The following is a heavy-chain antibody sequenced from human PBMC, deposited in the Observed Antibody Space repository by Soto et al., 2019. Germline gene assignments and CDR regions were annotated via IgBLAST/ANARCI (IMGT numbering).Heavy chain of an antibody. CDR3: ARLAQYSGHFDY. V-gene: IGHV4-59*08. D-gene: IGHD5-12*01. CDR2: IYYSVSI. J-gene: IGHJ4*02. Sequence: PSETLSLTCTVSGDSINTYYWTWIRQPPGKRLEWIGYIYYSVSINYNPSLKSRVTISIDASENQLSLKMTSVTAADTAVYYCARLAQYSGHFDYWGQGILVTVSS. CDR1: GDSINTYY.